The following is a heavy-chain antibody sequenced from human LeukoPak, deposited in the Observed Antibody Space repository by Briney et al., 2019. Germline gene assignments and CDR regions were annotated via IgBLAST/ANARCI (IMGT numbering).Heavy chain of an antibody. V-gene: IGHV1-69*01. D-gene: IGHD3-3*01. CDR2: IIPIFGTA. Sequence: SVEVSCKASGGTFSSYAISWMRQAPGQGLEWMGGIIPIFGTANYAQKFQGRVTITADESTSTAYMELSSLRSEDTAVYYCARGRFLEWLLSGAFDIWGQGTMVTVSS. J-gene: IGHJ3*02. CDR1: GGTFSSYA. CDR3: ARGRFLEWLLSGAFDI.